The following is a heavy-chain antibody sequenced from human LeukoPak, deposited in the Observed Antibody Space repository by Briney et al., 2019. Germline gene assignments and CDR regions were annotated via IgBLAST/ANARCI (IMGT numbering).Heavy chain of an antibody. D-gene: IGHD3-22*01. Sequence: PSQTLSLTCAISGDSVSSNSAAWNWIRQSPSRGLEWLGRTYYRSKWYNDYAVSVKGRITINPDTSKNQFSLQLNSVTPEDTAVYYCARELPGDSSGYYSPFDYWGQGTLVTVSS. V-gene: IGHV6-1*01. CDR1: GDSVSSNSAA. J-gene: IGHJ4*02. CDR2: TYYRSKWYN. CDR3: ARELPGDSSGYYSPFDY.